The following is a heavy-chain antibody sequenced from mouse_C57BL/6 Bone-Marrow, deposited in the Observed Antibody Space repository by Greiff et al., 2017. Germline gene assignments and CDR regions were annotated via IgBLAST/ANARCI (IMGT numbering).Heavy chain of an antibody. Sequence: QVQLKQSGAELMKPGASVKLSCKATGYTFTGYWIEWVKQRPGHGLEWIGEILPGSGSTNYNEKFKGKATFTADTSSNTAYMQLSSLTTEDSAIYYCATRDSSGYRFAYWGQGTLVTVSA. CDR2: ILPGSGST. CDR1: GYTFTGYW. D-gene: IGHD3-2*02. J-gene: IGHJ3*01. CDR3: ATRDSSGYRFAY. V-gene: IGHV1-9*01.